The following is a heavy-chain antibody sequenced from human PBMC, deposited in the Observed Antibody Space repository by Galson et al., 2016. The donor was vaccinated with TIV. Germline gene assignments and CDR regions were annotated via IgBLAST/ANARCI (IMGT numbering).Heavy chain of an antibody. J-gene: IGHJ6*02. D-gene: IGHD1-1*01. CDR2: IYPGDSDT. CDR1: GYSFTGSW. CDR3: AGRGREETNEGVLDV. V-gene: IGHV5-51*01. Sequence: QSGAEVKKPGESLKISCKGSGYSFTGSWIDWVRQVPGKGLEWMGVIYPGDSDTKYSPAFHGHVTISGDTSISTAFLEWSSLKASDTVIYDCAGRGREETNEGVLDVWGQGTTVTVSS.